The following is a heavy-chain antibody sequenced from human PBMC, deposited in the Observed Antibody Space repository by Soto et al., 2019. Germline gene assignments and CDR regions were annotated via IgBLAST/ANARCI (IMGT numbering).Heavy chain of an antibody. V-gene: IGHV3-48*02. CDR1: GFTFSSYS. J-gene: IGHJ6*02. Sequence: PGGSLRLSCAASGFTFSSYSMNWVRQAPGKGLEWVSSISSSSSTIYYADSVKGRFTISRDNSKNSLYLQMNSLRDEDTAVYYFTSSLRYCSGAIYYRSYYDYYGMDVWGQGTMVTVSS. D-gene: IGHD2-15*01. CDR2: ISSSSSTI. CDR3: TSSLRYCSGAIYYRSYYDYYGMDV.